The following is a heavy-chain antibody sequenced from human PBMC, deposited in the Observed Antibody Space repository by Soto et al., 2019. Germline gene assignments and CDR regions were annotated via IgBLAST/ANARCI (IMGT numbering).Heavy chain of an antibody. V-gene: IGHV3-15*07. CDR3: ITDGALMRAGGTGY. J-gene: IGHJ4*02. CDR2: ILSKRNGGAT. CDR1: GFSFNDAW. D-gene: IGHD6-13*01. Sequence: LRLSCVVSGFSFNDAWMHCVRQAPGKGLEWVGRILSKRNGGATDYAAPVKGRFSISRDDSENTFYLQMSSLKIEDTAVYHCITDGALMRAGGTGYWGQGTLVTVSS.